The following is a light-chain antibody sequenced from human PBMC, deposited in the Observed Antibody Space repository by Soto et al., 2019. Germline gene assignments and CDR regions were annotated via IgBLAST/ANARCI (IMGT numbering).Light chain of an antibody. CDR1: SSDVGVYNY. Sequence: QSVLTQPASVSGSPGQSIAISCTGTSSDVGVYNYVSWYQQHPGTAPKLLIYEVSNRPSGISNRFSGSKSGNTASLTISGLQAEDEADYYCSSYTTRSALVFGTGTKLTVL. J-gene: IGLJ1*01. CDR3: SSYTTRSALV. V-gene: IGLV2-14*01. CDR2: EVS.